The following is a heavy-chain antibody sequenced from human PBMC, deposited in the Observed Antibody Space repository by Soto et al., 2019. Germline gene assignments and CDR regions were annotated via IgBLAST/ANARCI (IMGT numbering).Heavy chain of an antibody. V-gene: IGHV4-61*01. CDR2: IHVSGST. J-gene: IGHJ6*02. Sequence: ETLSLTCTVSGGSVSSGSYQWTWIRQPPGKGLEWIGYIHVSGSTNDNPSLKGRVTMSIDTSKNQFSLKLSSVTAADTAVYYCARDGHGMDVWGQGTKVTVSS. CDR3: ARDGHGMDV. CDR1: GGSVSSGSYQ.